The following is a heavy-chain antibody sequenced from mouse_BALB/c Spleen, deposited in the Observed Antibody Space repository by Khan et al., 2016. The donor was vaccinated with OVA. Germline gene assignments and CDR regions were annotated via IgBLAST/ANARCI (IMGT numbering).Heavy chain of an antibody. CDR1: GYTFTSYT. J-gene: IGHJ3*01. D-gene: IGHD4-1*01. V-gene: IGHV1-4*01. CDR2: MTPSNGYT. CDR3: GRVGPYRAKYGAGFAY. Sequence: QVQLQQSGAELARPGASVKMSCKASGYTFTSYTMHWVKQRPGQGLEWIGSMTPSNGYTNYNQKFRDKATLTADKSPSTAYMQQRSRTSEDSSVYDCGRVGPYRAKYGAGFAYWGQGTLVTVSA.